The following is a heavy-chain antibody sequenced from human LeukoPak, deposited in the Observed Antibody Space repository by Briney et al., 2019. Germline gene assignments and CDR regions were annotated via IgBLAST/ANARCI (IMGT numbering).Heavy chain of an antibody. CDR3: ASPKQGYSYGYSFDY. D-gene: IGHD5-18*01. V-gene: IGHV3-7*01. J-gene: IGHJ4*02. CDR2: IKQDGSEK. CDR1: GFTFSSYW. Sequence: GGSLRLSCVASGFTFSSYWMSWVRQAPGKGLEWVANIKQDGSEKYYVDSVKGRFTISRDNAKNSLYLQMNSLRAEDTAVHYCASPKQGYSYGYSFDYWGQGTLVTVSS.